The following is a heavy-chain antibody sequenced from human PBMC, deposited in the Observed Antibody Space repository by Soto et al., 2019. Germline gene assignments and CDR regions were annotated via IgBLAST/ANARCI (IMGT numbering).Heavy chain of an antibody. D-gene: IGHD5-12*01. CDR2: INHSGST. Sequence: QVQLQQWGAGLLKPSETLSLTCAVYGGSFSGYYWSWIRQPPGKGLEWIGEINHSGSTNYNPSLKSRVTISVDTSKNQFSLKLSSVTVADTAVYYCARRGYQTFDAFDIWGQGTMVTVSS. J-gene: IGHJ3*02. CDR1: GGSFSGYY. V-gene: IGHV4-34*01. CDR3: ARRGYQTFDAFDI.